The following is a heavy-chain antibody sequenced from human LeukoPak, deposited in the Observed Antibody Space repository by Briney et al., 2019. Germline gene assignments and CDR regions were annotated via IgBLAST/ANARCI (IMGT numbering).Heavy chain of an antibody. V-gene: IGHV3-48*03. CDR1: GFTFSSYE. D-gene: IGHD3-10*01. CDR3: ARNRWFGRYHDFDY. J-gene: IGHJ4*02. CDR2: ISSSGSTI. Sequence: GGSLRLSCAASGFTFSSYEMNWVRQAPGKELEWVSYISSSGSTIYYADSVKGRFTISRDNAKNSLYLQMNSLRAEDTAVYYCARNRWFGRYHDFDYWGQGTLVTVSS.